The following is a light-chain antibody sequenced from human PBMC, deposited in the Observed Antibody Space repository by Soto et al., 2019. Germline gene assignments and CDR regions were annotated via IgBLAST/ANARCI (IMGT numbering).Light chain of an antibody. V-gene: IGKV1-5*03. Sequence: ILMTQSPSSLSASVGDTVTITCRASQDVDKWLAWYQQKPGKAPILLIWKSSTLIGGVPSRFSAVGSGTQYSLTISGLQPEDVATYYCQQYSSYWTFGQGTMVEIK. CDR2: KSS. CDR1: QDVDKW. CDR3: QQYSSYWT. J-gene: IGKJ1*01.